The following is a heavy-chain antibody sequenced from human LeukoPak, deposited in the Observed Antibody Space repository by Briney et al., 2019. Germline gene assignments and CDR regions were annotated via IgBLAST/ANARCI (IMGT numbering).Heavy chain of an antibody. CDR1: GYTFTGYY. D-gene: IGHD3-9*01. J-gene: IGHJ4*02. CDR3: ARDITYYDILTGYYPDY. CDR2: INAGNGNT. V-gene: IGHV1/OR15-3*02. Sequence: ASVKVSCKASGYTFTGYYMHWVRQAPGQRLEWMGWINAGNGNTKYSQELQGRVTMTTDTSTSTAYMELRSLRSDDTAVYYCARDITYYDILTGYYPDYWGQGTLVTVSS.